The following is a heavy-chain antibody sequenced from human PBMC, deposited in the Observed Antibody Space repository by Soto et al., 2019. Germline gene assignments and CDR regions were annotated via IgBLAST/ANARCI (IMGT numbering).Heavy chain of an antibody. D-gene: IGHD1-7*01. Sequence: QVQLVQSGAELKKPGASVKVSCKASGGTFSSYAISWVRQAPGQGLEWMGGIITIFGTANYAQKFEGRVTITADKSTSTAYMELSSLRSEDTAVYYCARDLRYSWNYVRYNWFDPWGQGTLVNGSS. CDR3: ARDLRYSWNYVRYNWFDP. CDR2: IITIFGTA. J-gene: IGHJ5*02. CDR1: GGTFSSYA. V-gene: IGHV1-69*06.